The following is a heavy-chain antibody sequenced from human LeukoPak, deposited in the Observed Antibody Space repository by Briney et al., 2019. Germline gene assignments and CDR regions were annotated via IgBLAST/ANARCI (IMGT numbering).Heavy chain of an antibody. D-gene: IGHD6-13*01. V-gene: IGHV3-23*01. CDR2: IIGSGSST. J-gene: IGHJ4*02. CDR1: GFTFSNYA. Sequence: PGGSLRLSRSASGFTFSNYAMHWVRQAPGKGLEWVSAIIGSGSSTYYADSVKGRFTISRDNSKNTLFLQMNSLRAEDTAVYYCAKDRAQQLVLDFWGQGTLVTVSS. CDR3: AKDRAQQLVLDF.